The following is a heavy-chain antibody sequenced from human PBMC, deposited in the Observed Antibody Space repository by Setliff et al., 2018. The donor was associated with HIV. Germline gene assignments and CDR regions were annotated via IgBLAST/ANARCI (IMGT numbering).Heavy chain of an antibody. Sequence: ASVKVSCKASGYTLTTFGISWVRQARGQGLEWMGWINTETGNPMYAQGFRGRFVFSLDTSVSTAFLQINRLKAEDTAKYYCARVGSGWSTFDYWGQGALVTVSS. D-gene: IGHD6-13*01. CDR1: GYTLTTFG. V-gene: IGHV7-4-1*02. CDR3: ARVGSGWSTFDY. J-gene: IGHJ4*02. CDR2: INTETGNP.